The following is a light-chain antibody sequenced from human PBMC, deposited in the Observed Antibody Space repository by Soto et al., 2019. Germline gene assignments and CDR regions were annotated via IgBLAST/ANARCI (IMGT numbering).Light chain of an antibody. Sequence: QPVLTQPPSASGTPGQKITISCSGSTSDIGSNTVNWYQQVPGTAPKLLIYANNQRPSGVPDRFSGAKSVTSASLAISGLQSEDEADYYCEAWDDSLNGPVFGGGTKLTVL. CDR1: TSDIGSNT. V-gene: IGLV1-44*01. CDR3: EAWDDSLNGPV. J-gene: IGLJ3*02. CDR2: ANN.